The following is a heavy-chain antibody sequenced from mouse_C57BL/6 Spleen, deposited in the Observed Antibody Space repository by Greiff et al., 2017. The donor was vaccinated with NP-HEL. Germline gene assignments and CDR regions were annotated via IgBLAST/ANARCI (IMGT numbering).Heavy chain of an antibody. V-gene: IGHV1-52*01. J-gene: IGHJ4*01. CDR3: ASEDDDGYYAMDY. CDR2: IDPSDSET. CDR1: GYTFTSYW. Sequence: QVQLQQPGAELVRPGSSVKLSCKASGYTFTSYWMHWVKQRPIQGLEWTGNIDPSDSETHYNQKFKDKATLTVDKSSSTAYMQLSSLTSEDSAVYDCASEDDDGYYAMDYWGQGTSVTVSS. D-gene: IGHD2-4*01.